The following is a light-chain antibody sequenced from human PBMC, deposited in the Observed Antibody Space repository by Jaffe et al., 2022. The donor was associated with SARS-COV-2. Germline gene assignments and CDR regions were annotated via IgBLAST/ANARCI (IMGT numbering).Light chain of an antibody. V-gene: IGKV3-15*01. Sequence: DIVMTQSPATLSVSPGERATLSCRASQSISGSLAWYQQKPGQAPRLLIYGASTRVTGVPTRFSGSGSGTEFTLTISSLQSEDFAVYYCQQYSNWPPYTFGQGTKLEIK. J-gene: IGKJ2*01. CDR2: GAS. CDR3: QQYSNWPPYT. CDR1: QSISGS.